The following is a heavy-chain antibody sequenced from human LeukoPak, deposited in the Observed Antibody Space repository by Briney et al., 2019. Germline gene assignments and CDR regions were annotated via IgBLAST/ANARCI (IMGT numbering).Heavy chain of an antibody. CDR2: ISSSSTYI. D-gene: IGHD6-13*01. V-gene: IGHV3-21*01. CDR1: GFTFSSYS. Sequence: GGSLRLSCVVSGFTFSSYSMNWVRQAPGKGLEWVSSISSSSTYIFYADSVKGRFTISRDNAKNSLYLQMNSLRAEDTAVYYCARLAAAGFDYWGQGTLVTVSS. CDR3: ARLAAAGFDY. J-gene: IGHJ4*02.